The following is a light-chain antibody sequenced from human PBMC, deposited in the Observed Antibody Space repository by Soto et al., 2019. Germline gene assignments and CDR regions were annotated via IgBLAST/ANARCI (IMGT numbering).Light chain of an antibody. CDR1: QSVSSY. J-gene: IGKJ3*01. CDR3: QQRSNWLIFT. CDR2: DAS. Sequence: EIVLTQSPATLSLSPGERATLSCRASQSVSSYLAWYQQKPGQAPRLLIYDASNRATGIPARFGGSGSGTDFTLTISSLKPEDFAVYYCQQRSNWLIFTFGPGTKVDIK. V-gene: IGKV3-11*01.